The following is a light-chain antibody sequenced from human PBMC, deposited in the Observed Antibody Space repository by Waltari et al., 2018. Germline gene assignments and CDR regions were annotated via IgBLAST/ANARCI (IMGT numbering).Light chain of an antibody. J-gene: IGLJ3*02. Sequence: QSALTQPPSASGSPGQSVTISCTGTSSDVGGYDYVSWYQQHPAKAPKLMIYELNKRPSGVPDRFSGSKSGNTASLTVSGLQAEDEADYYCSSYAGSTLMFGGGTKLTVL. CDR3: SSYAGSTLM. CDR2: ELN. CDR1: SSDVGGYDY. V-gene: IGLV2-8*01.